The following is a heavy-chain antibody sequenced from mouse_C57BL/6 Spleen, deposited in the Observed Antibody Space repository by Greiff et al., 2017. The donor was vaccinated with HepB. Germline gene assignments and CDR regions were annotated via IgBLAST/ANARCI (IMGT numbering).Heavy chain of an antibody. CDR2: ISSGSSTI. CDR3: ARSGTYDYHWYFDG. D-gene: IGHD2-4*01. V-gene: IGHV5-17*01. CDR1: GFTFSDYG. J-gene: IGHJ1*03. Sequence: EVLLVESGGGLVKPGGSLKLSCAASGFTFSDYGMHWVRQAPEEGLEWVAYISSGSSTIYYADTVKGRFTISRDNAKNTLFLQMTSLRSEDTAMYYCARSGTYDYHWYFDGWGTGTTVTVSS.